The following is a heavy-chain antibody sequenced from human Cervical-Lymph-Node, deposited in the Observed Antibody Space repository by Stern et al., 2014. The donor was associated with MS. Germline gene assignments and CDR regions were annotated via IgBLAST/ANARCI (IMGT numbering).Heavy chain of an antibody. D-gene: IGHD3-22*01. Sequence: EDQLVESGGGFVQPGGSLRLSCAASLFSFSNAWMSWVRQAPGKGLEWVGRIKSRSNGGTTDYAAPVKGRFTISRDDSRDTLFLQMNSLKNEDTAVYYCLYYYDGRGYFDSWGQGTLVTVSS. CDR2: IKSRSNGGTT. V-gene: IGHV3-15*01. CDR3: LYYYDGRGYFDS. J-gene: IGHJ4*02. CDR1: LFSFSNAW.